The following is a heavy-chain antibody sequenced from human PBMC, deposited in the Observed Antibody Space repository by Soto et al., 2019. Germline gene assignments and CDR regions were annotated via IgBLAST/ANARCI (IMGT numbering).Heavy chain of an antibody. J-gene: IGHJ4*02. CDR3: AKLRAP. D-gene: IGHD3-16*01. Sequence: GGSLRLSCATSGFTFSAYVMSWVRQAPAKGLEWVSSITSSSGCTYYADSVKCRFTVSRNNSKNTVYLQIRSVRDEDTAVYYCAKLRAPWAQGTLVTVS. V-gene: IGHV3-23*01. CDR1: GFTFSAYV. CDR2: ITSSSGCT.